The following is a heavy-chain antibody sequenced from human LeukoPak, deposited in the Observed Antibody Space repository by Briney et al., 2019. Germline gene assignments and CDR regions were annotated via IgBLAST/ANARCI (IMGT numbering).Heavy chain of an antibody. V-gene: IGHV3-30*02. D-gene: IGHD3-10*01. CDR3: AKNGESYGSGVDYFDY. J-gene: IGHJ4*02. CDR2: IRYDGSNK. Sequence: GGSLRLSCAASGFTFSSYGMHWVRQAPGKGLEWVAFIRYDGSNKYYADSVKGRFTISRDNSKNTLYLQMNSLRAEDTAVYYCAKNGESYGSGVDYFDYWGQGTLVTVSS. CDR1: GFTFSSYG.